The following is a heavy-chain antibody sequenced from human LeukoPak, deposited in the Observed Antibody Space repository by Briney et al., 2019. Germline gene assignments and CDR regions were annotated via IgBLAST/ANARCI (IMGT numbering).Heavy chain of an antibody. CDR3: AKSYQSGNDAFDI. J-gene: IGHJ3*02. CDR1: GFTFRSSW. Sequence: PGGSLRLSCAASGFTFRSSWMHWVRQAPGKGLVWVSRINSDGTTTGYADAVKGRFTISRDNSKNTLYLQMNSLRVEDTAVYYCAKSYQSGNDAFDIWGQGTMVTVSS. CDR2: INSDGTTT. D-gene: IGHD3-16*02. V-gene: IGHV3-74*01.